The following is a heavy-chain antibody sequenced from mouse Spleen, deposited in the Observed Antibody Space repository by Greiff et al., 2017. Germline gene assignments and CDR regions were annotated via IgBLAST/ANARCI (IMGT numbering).Heavy chain of an antibody. CDR1: GFTFSSYA. J-gene: IGHJ3*01. CDR3: ARLYRYDEKYYLDY. D-gene: IGHD2-14*01. V-gene: IGHV5-9-3*01. CDR2: ISSGGSYT. Sequence: EVQRVESGGGLVKPGGSLKLSCAASGFTFSSYAMSWVRQTPEKRLAWVATISSGGSYTYYPDSVKGRFTISRDNAKNTLYRQMSSLRSEDTAMYYCARLYRYDEKYYLDYWGQGTLVTVSA.